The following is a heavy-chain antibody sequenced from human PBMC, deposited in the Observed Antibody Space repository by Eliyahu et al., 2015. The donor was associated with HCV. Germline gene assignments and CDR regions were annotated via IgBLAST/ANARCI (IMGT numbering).Heavy chain of an antibody. J-gene: IGHJ4*02. V-gene: IGHV1-3*01. CDR3: ARDREVVVAADSLDY. CDR1: GYTFTSYA. Sequence: EVKKPGASVKVSCKASGYTFTSYAMHWVRQAPGQRLEWMGWINAGNGNTKYSQKFQGRVTITRDTSASTAYMELSSLRSEDTAVYYCARDREVVVAADSLDYWGQGTLVTVSS. D-gene: IGHD2-15*01. CDR2: INAGNGNT.